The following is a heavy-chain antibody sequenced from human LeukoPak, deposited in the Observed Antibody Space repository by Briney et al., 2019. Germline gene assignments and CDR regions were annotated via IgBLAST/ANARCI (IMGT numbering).Heavy chain of an antibody. CDR3: ARARGLSTAGLFDP. V-gene: IGHV4-38-2*02. CDR2: IYHSGST. J-gene: IGHJ5*02. D-gene: IGHD3-16*01. Sequence: SETLSLTCTVSGYSISSGYYWGWIRQPPGKGLEWIGSIYHSGSTYYNPSLKSRVTISVDTSKNQFSLKLSSVTATDTAVYYCARARGLSTAGLFDPWGQGTLVTVSS. CDR1: GYSISSGYY.